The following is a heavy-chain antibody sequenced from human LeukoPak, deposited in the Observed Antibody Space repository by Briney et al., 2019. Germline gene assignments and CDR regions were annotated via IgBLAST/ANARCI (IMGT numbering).Heavy chain of an antibody. Sequence: SVKVSCKASGGTFSSYAISWVRQAPGQGLEWMGGIIPIFGTANYAQKFQGRVTITTDESASTAYMELSSLRSEDTAVYYCARDSGYYYDSSGYYPDAFDIWGQGTMSPSLQ. CDR1: GGTFSSYA. CDR3: ARDSGYYYDSSGYYPDAFDI. CDR2: IIPIFGTA. V-gene: IGHV1-69*05. J-gene: IGHJ3*02. D-gene: IGHD3-22*01.